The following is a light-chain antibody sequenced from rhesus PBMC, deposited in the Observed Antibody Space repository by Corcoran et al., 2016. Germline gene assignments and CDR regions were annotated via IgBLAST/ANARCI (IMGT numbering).Light chain of an antibody. Sequence: DIQMTQSPSALSASVGDRVTISCRASQNIYSNLAWYQQKPGKAPKLLIYDASSLQTGIPSRFSGSGSGTDFTLTISSLPPEDSAAYYCQHYYDNPLTFGGGTKVKIK. CDR1: QNIYSN. CDR3: QHYYDNPLT. J-gene: IGKJ4*01. V-gene: IGKV1S12*01. CDR2: DAS.